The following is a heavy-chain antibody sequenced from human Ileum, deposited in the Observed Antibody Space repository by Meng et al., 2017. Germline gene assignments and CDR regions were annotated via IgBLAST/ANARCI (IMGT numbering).Heavy chain of an antibody. Sequence: QVQPQESGPGLVKPSGTLSLTCAVSGGSISSSIWWSWVRQPPEKGLEWIGEIHHSGTTNYSPSLKSRLTISVDKSKNQFSLKLQSVTAADTAVYFCARGVVSGSHYNTYWGQGILVTVSS. CDR1: GGSISSSIW. D-gene: IGHD3-10*01. V-gene: IGHV4-4*02. J-gene: IGHJ4*02. CDR3: ARGVVSGSHYNTY. CDR2: IHHSGTT.